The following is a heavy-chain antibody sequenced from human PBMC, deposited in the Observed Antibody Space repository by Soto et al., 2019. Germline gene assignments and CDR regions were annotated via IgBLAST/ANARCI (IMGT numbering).Heavy chain of an antibody. Sequence: QVQLVESGGGVVLPGTSLRLSCVASGFTFSSYGMHWVRQAPGKGLEWVAVIGYDGSNIYYADSVKGRFTISRDNSKKTLYLQMSSLGAEDTAVYYCATYYHGSSGCFAYWGQGTLVTVSS. D-gene: IGHD3-22*01. J-gene: IGHJ4*02. CDR1: GFTFSSYG. CDR3: ATYYHGSSGCFAY. V-gene: IGHV3-33*01. CDR2: IGYDGSNI.